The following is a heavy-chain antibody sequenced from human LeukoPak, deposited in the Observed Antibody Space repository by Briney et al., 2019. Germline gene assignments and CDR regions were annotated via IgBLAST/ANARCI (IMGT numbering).Heavy chain of an antibody. CDR2: ISSSGTTI. D-gene: IGHD3-16*02. V-gene: IGHV3-11*01. CDR3: AKLASDYVWGTYRPFDF. Sequence: GGSLRLSCAASGFTFSDYYMSWIRQAPGKGLEWVSYISSSGTTIYYADSVKGRFTISRDNAKNSLYLQMNSLRAEDTAVYYCAKLASDYVWGTYRPFDFWGQGTLVTVSS. CDR1: GFTFSDYY. J-gene: IGHJ4*02.